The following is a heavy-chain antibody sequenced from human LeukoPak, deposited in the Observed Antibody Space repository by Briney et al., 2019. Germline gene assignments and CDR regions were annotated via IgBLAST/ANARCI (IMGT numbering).Heavy chain of an antibody. CDR3: AKDLGRERNNSFDS. J-gene: IGHJ4*02. V-gene: IGHV3-23*01. CDR1: GFTFNSYA. CDR2: IRGSGGGA. Sequence: PGGSLRLSCAASGFTFNSYAMSWVRQAPEKGLEWVATIRGSGGGAYYADSVKGRFTISRDDSKNTLYLQMNSLRAEDTAVYYCAKDLGRERNNSFDSWGQGTLVTVSS. D-gene: IGHD1-26*01.